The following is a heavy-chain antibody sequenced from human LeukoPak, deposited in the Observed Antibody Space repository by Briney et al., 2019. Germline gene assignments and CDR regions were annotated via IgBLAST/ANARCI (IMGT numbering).Heavy chain of an antibody. CDR1: GGSFSGYY. CDR2: INHSGST. Sequence: SETLSLTCAVYGGSFSGYYWSWIRRPPGKGLEWIGEINHSGSTNYNPSLKSRVTISVDTSKNQFSLKLSSVTAADTAVYYCARRTKRFGDNYYFDYWGQGTLVTVSS. J-gene: IGHJ4*02. V-gene: IGHV4-34*01. CDR3: ARRTKRFGDNYYFDY. D-gene: IGHD3-10*01.